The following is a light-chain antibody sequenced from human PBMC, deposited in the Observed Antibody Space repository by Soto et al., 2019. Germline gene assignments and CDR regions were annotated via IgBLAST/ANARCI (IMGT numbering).Light chain of an antibody. Sequence: EIVLTQSPGTLSLSPGERATLSCRASQSVSSSYLAWYQQKPGQAPRLLIYGTSSRATGIPDRFSGSGSGSGTDFTLTISRLEPEDFAVYYWQQYGSSPKTFGQGTKLEIK. J-gene: IGKJ2*01. CDR3: QQYGSSPKT. CDR1: QSVSSSY. CDR2: GTS. V-gene: IGKV3-20*01.